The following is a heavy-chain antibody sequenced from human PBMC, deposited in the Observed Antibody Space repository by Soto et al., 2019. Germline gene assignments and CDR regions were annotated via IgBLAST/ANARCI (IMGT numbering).Heavy chain of an antibody. D-gene: IGHD6-19*01. CDR2: ISFYNGHT. J-gene: IGHJ1*01. Sequence: QVQLVQSGGEVKKPGASVKVSCKASGDTVTKYGISWVRQAPGQGLEWLGWISFYNGHTNYALKFQDRITCTTDTSTSTASMEMRSLTSGDHAVYYCASATSIALAGTETGGQGTLVTVSS. CDR3: ASATSIALAGTET. V-gene: IGHV1-18*01. CDR1: GDTVTKYG.